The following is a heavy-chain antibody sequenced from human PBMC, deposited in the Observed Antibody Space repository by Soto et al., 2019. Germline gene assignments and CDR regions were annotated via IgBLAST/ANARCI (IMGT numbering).Heavy chain of an antibody. J-gene: IGHJ6*02. Sequence: PSETLSLTCAVYGGSFSGYYWSWIRQPPGKGLEWIGEINHSGSTNYNPSLKSRVTISVDTSKNQFSLKLSSVTAADTAVYYCARGRAAAGYFDYYYYYGMDVWGQGTTVTVSS. V-gene: IGHV4-34*01. CDR3: ARGRAAAGYFDYYYYYGMDV. CDR2: INHSGST. CDR1: GGSFSGYY. D-gene: IGHD6-13*01.